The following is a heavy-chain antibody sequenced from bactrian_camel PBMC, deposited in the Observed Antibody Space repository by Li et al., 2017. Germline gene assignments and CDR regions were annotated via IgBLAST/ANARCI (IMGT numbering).Heavy chain of an antibody. Sequence: HVQLVESGGGSVQAGESLRLSCVVSGYRYSTYCMGWFRQVPGNEREPLASIDSDGRTSVADSVKGRFTISRDSATNTVYLQMDSLKPEDTAVYYCVTDSIWVGYSNLPGGNWGQGTQVTVS. J-gene: IGHJ4*01. CDR1: GYRYSTYC. CDR2: IDSDGRT. V-gene: IGHV3S53*01. D-gene: IGHD3*01. CDR3: VTDSIWVGYSNLPGGN.